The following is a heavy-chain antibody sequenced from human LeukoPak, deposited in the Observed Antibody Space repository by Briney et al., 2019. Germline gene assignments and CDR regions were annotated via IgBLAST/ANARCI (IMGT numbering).Heavy chain of an antibody. CDR1: GGSFSGYY. CDR3: ARGSRENYYDSSGYLDY. Sequence: SETLSLTCAVYGGSFSGYYWSWIRQPPGNGLEWIGYIYYSGSTNYNPSLKSRVTISVDTSKNQFSLKLSSVTAADTAVYYCARGSRENYYDSSGYLDYWGQGTLVTVSS. V-gene: IGHV4-59*01. D-gene: IGHD3-22*01. J-gene: IGHJ4*02. CDR2: IYYSGST.